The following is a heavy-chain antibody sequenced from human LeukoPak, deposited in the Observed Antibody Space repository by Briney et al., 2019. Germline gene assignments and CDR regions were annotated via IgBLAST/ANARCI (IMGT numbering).Heavy chain of an antibody. J-gene: IGHJ4*02. Sequence: PSETLSLTCAVYGGSFSGYYWRWIRQPPGKGLEWIGEINHSGSTNYNPSLKSRVTISVDTSKNQFSLKLSSVTAADTAVYYCARSVPAAAITSFDYWGQGTLVTVSS. V-gene: IGHV4-34*01. CDR1: GGSFSGYY. CDR2: INHSGST. CDR3: ARSVPAAAITSFDY. D-gene: IGHD2-2*01.